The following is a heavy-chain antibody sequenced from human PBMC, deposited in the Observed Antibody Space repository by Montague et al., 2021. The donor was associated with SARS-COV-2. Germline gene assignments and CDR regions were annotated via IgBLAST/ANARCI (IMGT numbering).Heavy chain of an antibody. J-gene: IGHJ6*03. CDR3: ARLGDGVVPSPILGVGPYYSYYYRDV. Sequence: SETLSLTCAVHGGSFSTYSWNWVRQPPGKGLERIGEIHHGGSTNYDPSLKSRVTISADTSKNQFPLKLTSVAAADTAVYYCARLGDGVVPSPILGVGPYYSYYYRDVWGQGTTVTVSS. V-gene: IGHV4-34*01. CDR1: GGSFSTYS. CDR2: IHHGGST. D-gene: IGHD3-10*01.